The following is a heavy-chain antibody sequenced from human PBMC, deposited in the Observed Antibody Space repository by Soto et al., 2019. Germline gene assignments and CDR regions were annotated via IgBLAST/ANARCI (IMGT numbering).Heavy chain of an antibody. V-gene: IGHV4-59*08. CDR2: IYYIGST. CDR1: GGSINNYY. Sequence: SETLSLTCTVSGGSINNYYWSWIRQPPGKGLEWIGYIYYIGSTNYNPSLKSRVTISVDTSKNQFSLKLSSVTAADTAVYYCARHASIYNPIDYWGQGTLVTVSS. J-gene: IGHJ4*02. D-gene: IGHD1-20*01. CDR3: ARHASIYNPIDY.